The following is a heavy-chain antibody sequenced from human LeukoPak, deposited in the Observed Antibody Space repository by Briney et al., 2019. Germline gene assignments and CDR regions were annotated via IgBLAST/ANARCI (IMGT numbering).Heavy chain of an antibody. Sequence: ASVKVSFKASGYTFTTYGSSWVRPAPGQGLEWMGWISAYNGNTNYAQKFQGGVTMTTDTATSTAYMELRSLRSDDTAVYYCAREGKVGATNPWFGPWGQGTLVTVSS. CDR2: ISAYNGNT. CDR1: GYTFTTYG. V-gene: IGHV1-18*01. CDR3: AREGKVGATNPWFGP. D-gene: IGHD1-26*01. J-gene: IGHJ5*02.